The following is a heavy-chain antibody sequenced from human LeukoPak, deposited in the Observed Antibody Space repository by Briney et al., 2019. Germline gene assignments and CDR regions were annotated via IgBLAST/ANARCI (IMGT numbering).Heavy chain of an antibody. CDR2: IIPIFGTA. D-gene: IGHD6-13*01. V-gene: IGHV1-69*13. Sequence: GASVKVSCKASGGTLSSYAISWVRQAPGQGLEWMGGIIPIFGTANYAQKFQGRVTITADESTSTAYMELSSLRSEDTAVYYCARGIADSPAYYYYMDVWGKGTTVTVSS. CDR3: ARGIADSPAYYYYMDV. CDR1: GGTLSSYA. J-gene: IGHJ6*03.